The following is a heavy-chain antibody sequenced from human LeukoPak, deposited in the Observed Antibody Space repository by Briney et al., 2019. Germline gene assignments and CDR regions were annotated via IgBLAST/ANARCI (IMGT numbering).Heavy chain of an antibody. Sequence: GRSLRLSCAASGFTVSTYAMDWVRQTPGKWLEWVAFISYAGSDSVKGRFTVSRVNSKNTLYLQLNSLTTEDTAVYYCARGGGESSSGQLFDCWGEGTLVSVCS. CDR3: ARGGGESSSGQLFDC. CDR2: ISYAGS. CDR1: GFTVSTYA. V-gene: IGHV3-30*04. J-gene: IGHJ4*02. D-gene: IGHD6-19*01.